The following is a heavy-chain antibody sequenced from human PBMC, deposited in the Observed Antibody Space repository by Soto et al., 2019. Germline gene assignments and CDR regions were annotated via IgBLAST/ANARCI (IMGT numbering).Heavy chain of an antibody. D-gene: IGHD2-2*01. CDR1: GFTFSSYW. J-gene: IGHJ4*02. CDR2: IKQDGSKK. Sequence: GGSLRLSCVASGFTFSSYWMSWVRQAPGKGLEWVANIKQDGSKKYYVDSVKGRFTIPRDNAKNSLYLEMNSLRAEDTAVYYCARATCSSSTCYAVYFDSWGQGTLVTVSS. V-gene: IGHV3-7*01. CDR3: ARATCSSSTCYAVYFDS.